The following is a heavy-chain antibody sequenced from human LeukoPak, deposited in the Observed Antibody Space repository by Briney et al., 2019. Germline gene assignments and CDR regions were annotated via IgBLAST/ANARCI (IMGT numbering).Heavy chain of an antibody. D-gene: IGHD6-19*01. CDR3: AKEKQQWLVWDY. J-gene: IGHJ4*02. CDR2: ISYDGSNK. Sequence: GGSLRLSCAASGFTFSSYAMHWVRQAPGKGLEWVAVISYDGSNKYYADSVKGRFTISRDNSKNTLYLQMNSLRAEDTAVYYCAKEKQQWLVWDYWGQGTLVTVSS. V-gene: IGHV3-30-3*01. CDR1: GFTFSSYA.